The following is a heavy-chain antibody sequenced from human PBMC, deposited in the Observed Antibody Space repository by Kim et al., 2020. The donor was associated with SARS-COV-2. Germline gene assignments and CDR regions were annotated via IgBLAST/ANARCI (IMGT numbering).Heavy chain of an antibody. D-gene: IGHD3-10*01. Sequence: SVKGRFTNSGDNSKNTLYLQMNSLRAEDTAVYYCAKELGVLTMVRGPFDYWGQGTLVTVSS. V-gene: IGHV3-33*06. CDR3: AKELGVLTMVRGPFDY. J-gene: IGHJ4*02.